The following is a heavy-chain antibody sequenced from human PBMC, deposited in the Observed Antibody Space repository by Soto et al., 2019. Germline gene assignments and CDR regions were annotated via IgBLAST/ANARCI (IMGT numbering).Heavy chain of an antibody. CDR2: IVGSGATT. J-gene: IGHJ6*02. CDR3: AKDGLVYCSSTSCYRHYYYGMDV. D-gene: IGHD2-2*02. Sequence: EVQLLESGGGLVQPGGSLRLSCAASGFTFSNYAMSWVRQAPGEGLEWVSAIVGSGATTHYADSVKGRFTISRDNSKRTVYLQMNSLRAEDTAVYYCAKDGLVYCSSTSCYRHYYYGMDVWGQGTTVTVSS. CDR1: GFTFSNYA. V-gene: IGHV3-23*01.